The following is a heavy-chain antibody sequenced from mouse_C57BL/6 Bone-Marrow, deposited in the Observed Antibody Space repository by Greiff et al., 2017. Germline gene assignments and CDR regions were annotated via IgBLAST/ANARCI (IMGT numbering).Heavy chain of an antibody. CDR1: GFTFSDYG. J-gene: IGHJ3*01. CDR3: ARGGYAAWFAY. V-gene: IGHV5-17*01. CDR2: ISSGSSTI. Sequence: EVKLMESGGGLVKPGGSLKLSCAASGFTFSDYGMHWVRQAPEKGLEWVAYISSGSSTIYYADTVKGRFTITRDNAKNTLFMQMTSLRSEDTAMDYCARGGYAAWFAYWGQGTLVTVSA. D-gene: IGHD2-2*01.